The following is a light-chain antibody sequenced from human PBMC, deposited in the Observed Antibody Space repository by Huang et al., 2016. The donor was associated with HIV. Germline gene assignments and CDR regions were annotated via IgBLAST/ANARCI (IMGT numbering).Light chain of an antibody. Sequence: SPATLSVSPGERATLSCRASQNIGGSLAWYQKKPGQAPRLLIYEASTRATGIPVRFSGSESGTDFTLTISSLQSEDFAVYYCQQYNDWSAVTFGGGTKVEI. CDR1: QNIGGS. V-gene: IGKV3-15*01. CDR2: EAS. CDR3: QQYNDWSAVT. J-gene: IGKJ4*01.